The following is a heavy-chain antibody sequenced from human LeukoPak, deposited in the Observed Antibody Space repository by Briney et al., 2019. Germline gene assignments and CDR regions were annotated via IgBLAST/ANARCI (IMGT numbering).Heavy chain of an antibody. CDR1: GYSFTNYW. CDR3: ARHAKAYGSSCDY. V-gene: IGHV5-51*01. CDR2: IYPGDSDT. J-gene: IGHJ4*02. D-gene: IGHD2-15*01. Sequence: WVSLQISCKGSGYSFTNYWIGWVRQMPGKGREWMGIIYPGDSDTRYIPSFQGQVTISADKSFSNAYLQWTSLKASDTAMYYCARHAKAYGSSCDYWGQGTLVTVSS.